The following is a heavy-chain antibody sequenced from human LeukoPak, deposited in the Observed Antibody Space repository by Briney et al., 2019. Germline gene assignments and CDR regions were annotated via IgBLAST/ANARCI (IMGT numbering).Heavy chain of an antibody. Sequence: GGSLRLSCAASGFTFSESWMTWVREVPGQGLEWVAHINHEGGGIQYVDSVKGRFTISRDNAKGSVYLQMNSLRAEDTAIYHCATYINWVAGDVWGQGTTVIVSS. CDR3: ATYINWVAGDV. J-gene: IGHJ6*02. CDR2: INHEGGGI. D-gene: IGHD1-1*01. CDR1: GFTFSESW. V-gene: IGHV3-7*01.